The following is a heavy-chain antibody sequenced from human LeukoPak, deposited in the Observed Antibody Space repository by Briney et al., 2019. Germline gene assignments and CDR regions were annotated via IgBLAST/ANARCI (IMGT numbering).Heavy chain of an antibody. CDR1: GFTVSSNY. J-gene: IGHJ5*02. Sequence: GGSLRLSCAASGFTVSSNYMSWVRQAPGKGLEWVSVIYSGGSTYYADSVKGRFTISRDNSKNTLYLQMNSLRAEDTAVYYCAKDPGRFSSGYYYEWFDPWGQGTLVTVSS. V-gene: IGHV3-66*01. D-gene: IGHD3-22*01. CDR2: IYSGGST. CDR3: AKDPGRFSSGYYYEWFDP.